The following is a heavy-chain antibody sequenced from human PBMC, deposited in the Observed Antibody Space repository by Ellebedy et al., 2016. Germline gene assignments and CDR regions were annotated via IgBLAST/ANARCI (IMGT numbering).Heavy chain of an antibody. D-gene: IGHD4-11*01. Sequence: GESLKISXAASGFTFSSYAMSWVRQAPGKGLEWVANIKQDGSEKYYVDSVKGRFTISRDNSKNTLYLQMNSLRAEDTAVYYCAKDGVTTDVDYYGMDVWGQGTTVTVSS. CDR2: IKQDGSEK. CDR1: GFTFSSYA. CDR3: AKDGVTTDVDYYGMDV. V-gene: IGHV3-7*03. J-gene: IGHJ6*02.